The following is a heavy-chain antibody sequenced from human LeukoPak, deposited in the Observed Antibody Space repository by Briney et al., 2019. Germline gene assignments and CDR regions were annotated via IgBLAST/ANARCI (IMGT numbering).Heavy chain of an antibody. D-gene: IGHD3-22*01. Sequence: GGSLRLSCAASGFTSSDYYMSWIRQAPGKGLEWVSYISSSGSTIYYADSVKGRFTISRDNAKNSLYLQMNGLRAEDTAVYYCARDGYDSSGPSDYWGQGTLVTVSS. CDR2: ISSSGSTI. J-gene: IGHJ4*02. V-gene: IGHV3-11*04. CDR3: ARDGYDSSGPSDY. CDR1: GFTSSDYY.